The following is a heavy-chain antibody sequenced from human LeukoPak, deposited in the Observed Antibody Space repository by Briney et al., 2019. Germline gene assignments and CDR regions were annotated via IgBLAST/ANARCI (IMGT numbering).Heavy chain of an antibody. J-gene: IGHJ6*02. CDR3: ARGSRSVSAYYYGMDV. Sequence: PSETLSLTCAVSGGSISSGGYSWSWIRQPPGKGLEWIGYIYHSGSTYYNPSLKSRVTISVDRSKNQFSLKLSSVTAADTAVYYCARGSRSVSAYYYGMDVWGQGTTVTVSS. D-gene: IGHD3-3*02. CDR1: GGSISSGGYS. V-gene: IGHV4-30-2*01. CDR2: IYHSGST.